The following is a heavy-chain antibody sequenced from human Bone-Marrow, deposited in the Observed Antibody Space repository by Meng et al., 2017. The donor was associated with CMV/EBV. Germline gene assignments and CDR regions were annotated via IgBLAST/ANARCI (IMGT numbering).Heavy chain of an antibody. CDR2: IHPHRGDT. V-gene: IGHV1-2*02. D-gene: IGHD3-22*01. Sequence: ASVKVSCKASGYTFTAHYFHWVRQAPGQGLEWMGWIHPHRGDTNYAQQFQGRVTLTRDTSINTGYMELTRLTSDDTAVYYCARDFYQYDSSGYYDDTFDVWGQGTTVTVSS. CDR1: GYTFTAHY. CDR3: ARDFYQYDSSGYYDDTFDV. J-gene: IGHJ6*02.